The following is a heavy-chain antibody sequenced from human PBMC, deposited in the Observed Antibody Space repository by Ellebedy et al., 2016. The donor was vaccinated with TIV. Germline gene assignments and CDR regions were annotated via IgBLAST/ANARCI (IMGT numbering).Heavy chain of an antibody. CDR3: AKDGVAGSFDY. CDR2: VNPSGGST. CDR1: GYTFTRYY. Sequence: AASVKVSCKASGYTFTRYYMHWVRQAPGQGLEWMGIVNPSGGSTSYAQKFQGRRTMTEDTSTDTAYMELSSLRSEDTAVYYCAKDGVAGSFDYWGQGTLVTVSS. V-gene: IGHV1-46*01. J-gene: IGHJ4*02. D-gene: IGHD6-19*01.